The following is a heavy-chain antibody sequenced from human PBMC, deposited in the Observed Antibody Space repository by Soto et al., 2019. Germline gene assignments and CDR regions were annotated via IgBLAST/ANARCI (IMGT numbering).Heavy chain of an antibody. D-gene: IGHD3-10*01. V-gene: IGHV4-30-4*01. CDR1: GGSISSGDYY. Sequence: QVQLQESGPGLVKPSQTLSLTCTVSGGSISSGDYYWSWIRQPPGKGLEWIGYIYYSGSTYYNPSLKSRVTISVDTSKHQFSLKLSSVTAADTAVYYCARSSHYYGSGSYYNVGYWGQGTLVTVSS. CDR2: IYYSGST. CDR3: ARSSHYYGSGSYYNVGY. J-gene: IGHJ4*02.